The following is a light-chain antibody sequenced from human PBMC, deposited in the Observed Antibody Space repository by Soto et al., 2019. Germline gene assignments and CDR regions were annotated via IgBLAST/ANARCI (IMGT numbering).Light chain of an antibody. CDR2: DAS. CDR1: QSVSSY. J-gene: IGKJ2*01. Sequence: EIVLTQSPATLSLSPGERATLSCRASQSVSSYLAWYRQKPGQAPRLLIYDASNRATDIPARFSGSGSGTDFTLTISSLEPEDFAIYYCLQRSNWPYTFGQGTKLEIK. CDR3: LQRSNWPYT. V-gene: IGKV3-11*01.